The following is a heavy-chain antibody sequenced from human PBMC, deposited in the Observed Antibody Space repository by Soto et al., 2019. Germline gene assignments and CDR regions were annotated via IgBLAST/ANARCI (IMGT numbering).Heavy chain of an antibody. J-gene: IGHJ4*02. CDR1: GDSVSSTSAA. Sequence: SQTLSLTCAISGDSVSSTSAAWHLIRQSPSRGLEWLGRTYYRSKWYDDYALSLKSRITIKPDTSKNQFSLQLNSVTPEDTAVYYCARDYIHFYFESWGQGTLVTVS. V-gene: IGHV6-1*01. CDR3: ARDYIHFYFES. CDR2: TYYRSKWYD.